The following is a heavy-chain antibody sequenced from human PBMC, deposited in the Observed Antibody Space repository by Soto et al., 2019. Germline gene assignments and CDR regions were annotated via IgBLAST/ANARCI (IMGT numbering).Heavy chain of an antibody. Sequence: EVQLLESGGGLVQPGESLRLSCAASGFTFSSYAMSWVRQAPGKGLEWVSVISGSDDSTYYADSVKGRFTTSRDNSKNTLYPQMNSLRAEDTAVYYCAKRSSSSTFDYWGQGTLVTVSS. D-gene: IGHD6-6*01. CDR3: AKRSSSSTFDY. V-gene: IGHV3-23*01. CDR2: ISGSDDST. J-gene: IGHJ4*02. CDR1: GFTFSSYA.